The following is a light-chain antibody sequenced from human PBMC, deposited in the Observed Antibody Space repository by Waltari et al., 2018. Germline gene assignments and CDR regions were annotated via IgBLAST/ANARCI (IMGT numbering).Light chain of an antibody. Sequence: EIVLTQSPATLSVSPGEGATLSCRASQSVGGSLAWYQQKPGQPPRLLIYGASTRATGIPARFSGSGSGTEFTLTISSLQSEDFAVYYCQQYINYYTFGQGTKLEIK. J-gene: IGKJ2*01. CDR2: GAS. V-gene: IGKV3-15*01. CDR3: QQYINYYT. CDR1: QSVGGS.